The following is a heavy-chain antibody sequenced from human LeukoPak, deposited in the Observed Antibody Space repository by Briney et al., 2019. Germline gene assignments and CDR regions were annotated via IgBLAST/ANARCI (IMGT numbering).Heavy chain of an antibody. CDR2: IIPIFGTA. V-gene: IGHV1-69*06. Sequence: SVKVSCKASGGTFSSYVISWVRQAPGQGLEWMGGIIPIFGTAKYAQKFQGRVTITADKSTSTAYMELSSLRSEDTAVYYCARDQRDGYNYFWYFDLWGRGTLVTVSS. CDR3: ARDQRDGYNYFWYFDL. D-gene: IGHD5-24*01. CDR1: GGTFSSYV. J-gene: IGHJ2*01.